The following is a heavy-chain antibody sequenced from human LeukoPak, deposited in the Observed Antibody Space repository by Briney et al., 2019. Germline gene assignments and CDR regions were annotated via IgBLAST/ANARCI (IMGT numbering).Heavy chain of an antibody. J-gene: IGHJ5*02. CDR3: VRETDCTGGSCYLSHWFDP. CDR1: GFTFSSYA. Sequence: GGSLRLSCAASGFTFSSYAMSWVRQAPGKGLEWVSRINGDGTRTDYVDSVKGRFTISRDNAKNTVNPQMNSLREEDTAVYYCVRETDCTGGSCYLSHWFDPWGQGTLVTVSS. D-gene: IGHD2-15*01. V-gene: IGHV3-74*01. CDR2: INGDGTRT.